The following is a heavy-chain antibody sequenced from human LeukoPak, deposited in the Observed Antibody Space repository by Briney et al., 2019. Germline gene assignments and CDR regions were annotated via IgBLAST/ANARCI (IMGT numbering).Heavy chain of an antibody. D-gene: IGHD6-13*01. V-gene: IGHV3-30*02. J-gene: IGHJ6*03. CDR2: IRYDGSNK. CDR3: XXXXSSSWYGVYYYYMDV. CDR1: GFTFSSYW. Sequence: GGSLRLSCAASGFTFSSYWMSWVRQAPGKGLEWVAFIRYDGSNKYYADSVKGRFTISRDNSKNTLYLQMNSLRAEDTALYYCXXXXSSSWYGVYYYYMDVWGKGTTVTVSS.